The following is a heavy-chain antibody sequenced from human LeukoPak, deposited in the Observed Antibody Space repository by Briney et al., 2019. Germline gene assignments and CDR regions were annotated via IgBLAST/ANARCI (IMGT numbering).Heavy chain of an antibody. D-gene: IGHD3-3*01. J-gene: IGHJ4*02. CDR1: GGTFSSYA. CDR3: ARDAEPSYDFWSGYPFDY. V-gene: IGHV1-69*13. Sequence: SVKVSCQASGGTFSSYAISWVRQAPGQGLEWMGGIIPIFGTANYAQKFQGRVTITADESTSTAYMELSSLRSEDTAVYYCARDAEPSYDFWSGYPFDYWGQGTLVTVSS. CDR2: IIPIFGTA.